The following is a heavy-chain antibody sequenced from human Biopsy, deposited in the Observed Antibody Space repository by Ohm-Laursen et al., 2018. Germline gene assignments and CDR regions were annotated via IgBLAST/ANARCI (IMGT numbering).Heavy chain of an antibody. CDR1: GFSISSGFH. CDR2: IYRTGTT. D-gene: IGHD2-15*01. CDR3: ARMKGRGYFDY. V-gene: IGHV4-38-2*01. Sequence: TLSLTWGVSGFSISSGFHWAWIRQPPGKGLERIGFIYRTGTTTYNPSFKSRVAMAVDTSKNQFSLTLNSVTAADTAIYYCARMKGRGYFDYWGQGTLVTVSS. J-gene: IGHJ4*02.